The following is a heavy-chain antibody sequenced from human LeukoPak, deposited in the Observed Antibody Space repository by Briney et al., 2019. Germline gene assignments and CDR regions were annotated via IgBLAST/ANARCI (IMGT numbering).Heavy chain of an antibody. CDR3: ARAARRSYYVDY. J-gene: IGHJ4*02. CDR2: IYYSGST. Sequence: SETLSLTCTVSGGSISSHYWSWIRQPPGKGLEWIGYIYYSGSTNCNPSLKSRVTISVDTSKNQFSLKLSPVTAADTAVYYCARAARRSYYVDYWGQGTLVTVSS. D-gene: IGHD6-6*01. V-gene: IGHV4-59*11. CDR1: GGSISSHY.